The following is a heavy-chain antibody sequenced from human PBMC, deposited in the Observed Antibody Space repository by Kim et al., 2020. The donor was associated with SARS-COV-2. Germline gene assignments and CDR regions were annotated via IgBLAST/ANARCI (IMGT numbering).Heavy chain of an antibody. Sequence: GGSLRLSCVASGFSFSTNCMSWVRQAPGKGLEWVAKIKEDGTEKYYVESVEGRFTISRDNAKNSLFLHMNSLSAEDTAVYYCARDRKYSLDYWGQGTLVTVSS. V-gene: IGHV3-7*01. CDR1: GFSFSTNC. D-gene: IGHD2-15*01. J-gene: IGHJ4*02. CDR3: ARDRKYSLDY. CDR2: IKEDGTEK.